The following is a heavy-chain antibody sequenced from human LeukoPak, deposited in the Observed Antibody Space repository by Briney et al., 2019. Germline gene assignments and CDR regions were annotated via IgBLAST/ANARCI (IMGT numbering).Heavy chain of an antibody. J-gene: IGHJ6*03. Sequence: PGGSLRLSCAASAFTFSTYAMHWVRQAPGKGLEWVALISYDGSNKYYADSVKGRFTISRDNSKNMLYLQMNSLRAEDTAVYYCAKTEVYSSSWYYYYYMDVWGKGTTVTISS. CDR1: AFTFSTYA. CDR2: ISYDGSNK. V-gene: IGHV3-30-3*02. CDR3: AKTEVYSSSWYYYYYMDV. D-gene: IGHD6-13*01.